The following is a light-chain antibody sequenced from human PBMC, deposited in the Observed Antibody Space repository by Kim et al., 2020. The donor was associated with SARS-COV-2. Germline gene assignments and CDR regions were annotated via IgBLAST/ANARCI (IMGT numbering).Light chain of an antibody. V-gene: IGKV1-27*01. Sequence: ASVGDRGTITCRASLGIRDYLAWYQQKPGEVPKLLIYAASTLQSGVPLRFSGSGSGTDFTLNISDLQPEDAATYFCQKYDSAPWTFGQGTKVDIK. J-gene: IGKJ1*01. CDR3: QKYDSAPWT. CDR1: LGIRDY. CDR2: AAS.